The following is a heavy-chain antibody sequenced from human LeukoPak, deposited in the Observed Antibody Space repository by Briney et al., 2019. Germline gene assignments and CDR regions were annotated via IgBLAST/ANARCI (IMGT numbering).Heavy chain of an antibody. CDR3: ARGRGVVTAYDI. CDR1: GDSISSYY. V-gene: IGHV4-59*01. J-gene: IGHJ3*02. D-gene: IGHD4-23*01. Sequence: SETLSLTCTVSGDSISSYYWSWTRQPPGKGLEWIGYIYYTGSTNYNPSLKSRVTISVDTSKNQFSLKLSSVTAADTAVYYRARGRGVVTAYDIWGQGTMVTVSS. CDR2: IYYTGST.